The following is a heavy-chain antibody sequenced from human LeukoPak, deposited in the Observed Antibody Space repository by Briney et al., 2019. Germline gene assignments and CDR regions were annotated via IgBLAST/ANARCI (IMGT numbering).Heavy chain of an antibody. J-gene: IGHJ4*02. V-gene: IGHV1-18*01. D-gene: IGHD3-22*01. CDR3: ARDGALVVTDLSFDY. Sequence: GASVKASCKVSGYTFTSYGISWVRQAPGQGLEWMGWISAYNGNTNYAQKLQGSVTMTTDTSTSTAYMELRSLRSDDTAVYYCARDGALVVTDLSFDYWGQGTLVTVSS. CDR1: GYTFTSYG. CDR2: ISAYNGNT.